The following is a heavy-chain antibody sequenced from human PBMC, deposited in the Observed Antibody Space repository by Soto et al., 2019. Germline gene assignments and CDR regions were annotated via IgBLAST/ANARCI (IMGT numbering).Heavy chain of an antibody. CDR1: GFTFSSYA. J-gene: IGHJ4*02. V-gene: IGHV3-23*01. D-gene: IGHD6-13*01. CDR2: ISGSGGST. Sequence: GGSLILSCAASGFTFSSYAMSWVRQAPGKGLEWVSAISGSGGSTYYADSVKGRFTISRDNSKNTLYLQMNSLRAEDTAVYYCAKDLWFDSSSWFDYWGQGTLVTVSS. CDR3: AKDLWFDSSSWFDY.